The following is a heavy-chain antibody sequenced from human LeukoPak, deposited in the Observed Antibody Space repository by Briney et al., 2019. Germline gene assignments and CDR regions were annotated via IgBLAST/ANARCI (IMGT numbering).Heavy chain of an antibody. CDR3: ARGLRWVDY. V-gene: IGHV3-7*04. CDR2: IKQDGSEK. Sequence: GGSLRLSCAASGFVFSSSWMTWVRQAPGKGLEWVANIKQDGSEKYYVDSVKGRFTISRDNAKNSLYLQMNSLRAEDTAVYYCARGLRWVDYWGQGTLVTVSS. D-gene: IGHD4-23*01. CDR1: GFVFSSSW. J-gene: IGHJ4*02.